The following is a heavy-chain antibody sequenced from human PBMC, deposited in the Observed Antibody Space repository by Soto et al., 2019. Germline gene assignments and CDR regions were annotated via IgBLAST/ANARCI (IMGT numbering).Heavy chain of an antibody. CDR1: GFTFRDYV. J-gene: IGHJ4*02. CDR3: AISYDIMTGPNVFDH. CDR2: ISGSGGTT. D-gene: IGHD3-9*01. V-gene: IGHV3-23*01. Sequence: EVQLLESGGGLVQPGGSLRLSCEASGFTFRDYVMTWVRQAPGKGLEWVSSISGSGGTTYFSDSAKGRFTMSRDNSKNTMLREMNSLRADDTAVYFCAISYDIMTGPNVFDHWGQGTLVAVS.